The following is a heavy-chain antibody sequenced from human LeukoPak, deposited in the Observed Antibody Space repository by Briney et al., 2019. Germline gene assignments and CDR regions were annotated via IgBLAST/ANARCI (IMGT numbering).Heavy chain of an antibody. CDR3: ARVSGVSCRPEAGDY. D-gene: IGHD1-14*01. CDR2: IYYSGST. CDR1: GGSISSYY. Sequence: PSETLSLTCTVSGGSISSYYWSWIRQPPGKGLEWIGYIYYSGSTNYNPSLKSRVTISVDTSKNQFSLKLSSVTAADTAVYYGARVSGVSCRPEAGDYWGQGTLVTVSS. J-gene: IGHJ4*02. V-gene: IGHV4-59*01.